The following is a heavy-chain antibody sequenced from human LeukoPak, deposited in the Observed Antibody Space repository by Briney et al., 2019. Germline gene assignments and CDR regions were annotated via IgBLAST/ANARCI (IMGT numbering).Heavy chain of an antibody. J-gene: IGHJ4*02. CDR2: INWNGGRT. D-gene: IGHD3/OR15-3a*01. V-gene: IGHV3-20*04. CDR1: GFTFDDYG. Sequence: GGSLRLSCAASGFTFDDYGMSWVRQAPGKGLEWVSSINWNGGRTSYADSVKGRFTVSRDSAKKSLYLQMNSLRVEDTALYYCARGWTGDPAPYFFDYWGQGTRVPVSS. CDR3: ARGWTGDPAPYFFDY.